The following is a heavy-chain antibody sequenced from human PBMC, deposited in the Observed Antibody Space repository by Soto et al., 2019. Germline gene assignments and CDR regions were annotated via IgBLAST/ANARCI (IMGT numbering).Heavy chain of an antibody. D-gene: IGHD1-1*01. V-gene: IGHV4-39*01. CDR3: ATVASTHFDS. J-gene: IGHJ4*02. CDR2: FFYGGTT. CDR1: GGSISSPSYN. Sequence: QVQLRESGPGLLKPSETLSLTCTVSGGSISSPSYNWGWVRQPPGKGPEWIGSFFYGGTTHYNPSFGSRSAISVATAGSQVSLTLTSMTAADTAVYYCATVASTHFDSWGPGAMVTVSS.